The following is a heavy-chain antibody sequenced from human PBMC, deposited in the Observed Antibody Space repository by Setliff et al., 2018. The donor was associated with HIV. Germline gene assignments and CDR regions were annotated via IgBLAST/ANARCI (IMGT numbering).Heavy chain of an antibody. Sequence: PSETLSLTCTVSGDSITNSFYFWAWIRQPPGKGLEWIGSIYYGGIIDYNPSLKSRVTISVDTPKNQFSLRLDSVTAADTAIHYCARRRGGTSRSFLDYWGQGNLVTVSS. CDR1: GDSITNSFYF. CDR3: ARRRGGTSRSFLDY. V-gene: IGHV4-39*01. D-gene: IGHD3-10*01. J-gene: IGHJ4*02. CDR2: IYYGGII.